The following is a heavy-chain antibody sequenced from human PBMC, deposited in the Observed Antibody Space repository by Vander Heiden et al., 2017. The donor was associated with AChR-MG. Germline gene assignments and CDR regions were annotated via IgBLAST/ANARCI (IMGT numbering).Heavy chain of an antibody. CDR2: IYWDDDK. D-gene: IGHD2-2*02. Sequence: QITLKESGPTLVKPTQTLTLTCTFSGFPLSTSGVGVGWIRQPPGKALEWLALIYWDDDKRYSPSLKSRLTITKDTSKNQVVLTMTNMDPVDTATYYCAHADCSSTSCYTGYYYYGMDVWGQGTTVTVSS. CDR1: GFPLSTSGVG. CDR3: AHADCSSTSCYTGYYYYGMDV. J-gene: IGHJ6*02. V-gene: IGHV2-5*02.